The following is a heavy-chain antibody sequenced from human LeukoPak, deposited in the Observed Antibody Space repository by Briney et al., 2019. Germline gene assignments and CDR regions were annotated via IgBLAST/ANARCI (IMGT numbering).Heavy chain of an antibody. Sequence: PGGSLRLSCAASGFTLSDYWMAWVRQAPGKGLEWMANIKQDGSQTYYVDSVKGRFTISRDNAKNSLYLQMNSLRAEDTALYYCARKGLPDYWGQGTLVTVSS. CDR2: IKQDGSQT. CDR3: ARKGLPDY. J-gene: IGHJ4*02. CDR1: GFTLSDYW. V-gene: IGHV3-7*01.